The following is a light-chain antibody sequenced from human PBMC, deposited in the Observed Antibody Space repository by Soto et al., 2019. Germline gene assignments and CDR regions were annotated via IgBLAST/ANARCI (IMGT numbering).Light chain of an antibody. CDR3: QQYSNWPLT. CDR1: QSVTSSY. Sequence: EIVLSQSPVALSLSQGERATLSCRASQSVTSSYLAWYQQKPGQAPRLLIFGASTRAAGIPDRFSGSGSGTEFTLTISSLQSEDFAVYYCQQYSNWPLTFGEGAKV. J-gene: IGKJ4*02. CDR2: GAS. V-gene: IGKV3-15*01.